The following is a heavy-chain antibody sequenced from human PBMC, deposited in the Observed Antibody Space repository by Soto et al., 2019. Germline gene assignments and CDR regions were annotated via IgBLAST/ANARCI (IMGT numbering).Heavy chain of an antibody. CDR3: AAAALYGSGRPKYYYGMDA. Sequence: SSVKVSCKASGFTFTSSAVQWVRRARGQRLEWIGWIVVGSGNTNYAQKLQERVTITRDMSTSTAYMELSSLRSEDTAVYYCAAAALYGSGRPKYYYGMDAWC. D-gene: IGHD3-10*01. CDR1: GFTFTSSA. J-gene: IGHJ6*02. CDR2: IVVGSGNT. V-gene: IGHV1-58*01.